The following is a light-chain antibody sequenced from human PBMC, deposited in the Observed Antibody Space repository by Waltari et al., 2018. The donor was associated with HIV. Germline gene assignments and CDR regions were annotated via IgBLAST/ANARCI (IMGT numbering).Light chain of an antibody. CDR3: SSYAGSNNKV. CDR1: SRDVGGYNY. J-gene: IGLJ3*02. Sequence: QSALTQPPSASGSPGQSVTISCTGTSRDVGGYNYVSWYQQHPGKAPKLMIYEVSKRPSGVPNRFSGSKSGNTASLTVSGLQAEDEADYYCSSYAGSNNKVFGGGTKLTVL. V-gene: IGLV2-8*01. CDR2: EVS.